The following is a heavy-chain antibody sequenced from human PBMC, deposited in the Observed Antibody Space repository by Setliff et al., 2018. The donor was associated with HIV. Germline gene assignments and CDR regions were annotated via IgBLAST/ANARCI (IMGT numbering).Heavy chain of an antibody. CDR2: IYHYGSP. V-gene: IGHV4-59*01. CDR3: ARDPPGYGDSNDY. J-gene: IGHJ4*02. CDR1: GGSISSYF. D-gene: IGHD4-17*01. Sequence: SETLSLTCTVSGGSISSYFWTWIRQSPEKGLEWIGYIYHYGSPNYNPSLQSRVTLSVDTSKNQFSLRLHSVTAANTAVYYCARDPPGYGDSNDYWGQGTLVTVSS.